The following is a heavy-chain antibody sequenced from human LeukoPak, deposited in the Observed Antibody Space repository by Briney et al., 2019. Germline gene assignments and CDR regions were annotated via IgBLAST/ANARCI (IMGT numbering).Heavy chain of an antibody. CDR2: ISYDGSNK. D-gene: IGHD6-6*01. J-gene: IGHJ6*03. Sequence: PGGSLRLSCAASGFTFSSYAMHWVRQAPGKGLEWVAVISYDGSNKYYADSVKGRFTISRDNSKNTLYLQMSSLRAEDTAVYYCARANSIAARPNPGYYYYMDVWGKGTTVTVSS. CDR3: ARANSIAARPNPGYYYYMDV. V-gene: IGHV3-30*04. CDR1: GFTFSSYA.